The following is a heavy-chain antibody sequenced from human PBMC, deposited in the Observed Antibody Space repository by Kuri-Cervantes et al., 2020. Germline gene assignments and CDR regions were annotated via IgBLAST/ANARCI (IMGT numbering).Heavy chain of an antibody. CDR1: GFTFSSYD. V-gene: IGHV3-13*01. CDR3: ARSSGVIQYYGMDV. Sequence: GESLKISCAASGFTFSSYDMHWVRQATGKGLEWVSAIGTAGDTYYPGSVKGRFTISRENAKNSLYLQMNSLRAEDTAVYYCARSSGVIQYYGMDVWGQGTTVTVSS. D-gene: IGHD3-10*01. CDR2: IGTAGDT. J-gene: IGHJ6*02.